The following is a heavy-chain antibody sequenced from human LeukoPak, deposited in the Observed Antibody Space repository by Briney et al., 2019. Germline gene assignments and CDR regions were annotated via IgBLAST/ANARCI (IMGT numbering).Heavy chain of an antibody. Sequence: PSETLSLTCTVSGGSISRYYWSWIRQPAGKGLEWIGRIYTSGSTNYNPSLKSRVTMSVDTSKNQFSLKLSSVTAADPAVYYCAHSSSLVGWFDPWGQGTLVTVSS. CDR2: IYTSGST. CDR3: AHSSSLVGWFDP. D-gene: IGHD6-13*01. V-gene: IGHV4-4*07. J-gene: IGHJ5*02. CDR1: GGSISRYY.